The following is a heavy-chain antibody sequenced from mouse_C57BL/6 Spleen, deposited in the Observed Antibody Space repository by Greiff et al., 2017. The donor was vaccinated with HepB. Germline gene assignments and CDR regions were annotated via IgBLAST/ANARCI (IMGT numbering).Heavy chain of an antibody. CDR3: VNPDWFAY. CDR2: IDPEDGET. CDR1: GFNIKDYY. D-gene: IGHD6-1*01. J-gene: IGHJ3*01. Sequence: EVQLQQSGAELVKPGASVKLSCTASGFNIKDYYMHWVKQRTEQGLEWIGRIDPEDGETKYAPNFQGKATITADTSSNTAYLQQSSLTSEESAVYYCVNPDWFAYWGQGTLVTVSA. V-gene: IGHV14-2*01.